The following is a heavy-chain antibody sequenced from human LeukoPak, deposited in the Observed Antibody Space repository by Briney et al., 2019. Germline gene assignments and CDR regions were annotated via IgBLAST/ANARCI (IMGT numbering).Heavy chain of an antibody. J-gene: IGHJ4*02. CDR2: INPNKDGT. CDR3: ARAERELLDY. CDR1: GFTFTGYY. Sequence: ASVKVSCKASGFTFTGYYIHWVRQAPGQGLEWMGWINPNKDGTKYAQRFQGRVTLTIDTSISTDYMELRSLRSDDTAVFYCARAERELLDYWGQGTLVTVSS. V-gene: IGHV1-2*02. D-gene: IGHD1-26*01.